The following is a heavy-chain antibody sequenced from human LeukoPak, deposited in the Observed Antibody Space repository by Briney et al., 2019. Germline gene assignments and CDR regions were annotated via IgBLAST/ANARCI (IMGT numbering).Heavy chain of an antibody. Sequence: SETLSLTCTVSGGSISSYYWSWIRQPPGKGLERIGYIYYSGSTNYNPSLKSRVTISVDTSKNQFSLKLSSVTAADTAVYYCAREAVEMGRTFDYWGQGTLVTVSS. CDR1: GGSISSYY. J-gene: IGHJ4*02. V-gene: IGHV4-59*01. D-gene: IGHD5-24*01. CDR2: IYYSGST. CDR3: AREAVEMGRTFDY.